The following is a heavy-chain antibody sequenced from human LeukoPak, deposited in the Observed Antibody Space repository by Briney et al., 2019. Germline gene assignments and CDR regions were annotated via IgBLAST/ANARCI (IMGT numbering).Heavy chain of an antibody. V-gene: IGHV4-59*11. CDR2: IYYSGST. D-gene: IGHD3-10*01. Sequence: SETLSLTCTVSGGSISSHYWSWIRQPPGKGLEWIGYIYYSGSTNYNPSLKSRVTVSADTSKNQFSLKLSSVTAADTAVYYCASASGNWFDPWGQGTLVTVSS. CDR1: GGSISSHY. J-gene: IGHJ5*02. CDR3: ASASGNWFDP.